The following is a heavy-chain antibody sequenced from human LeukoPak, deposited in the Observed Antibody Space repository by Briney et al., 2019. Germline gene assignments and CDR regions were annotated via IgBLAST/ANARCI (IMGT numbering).Heavy chain of an antibody. V-gene: IGHV3-74*01. Sequence: GGPLRLSCAASGFTFSSYWMHWVRQAPGKGLVWVSRINSDGSSTSYADSVKGRFTISRDNSKNTLYLQMNSLRAEDTAVYYCAREPPPGVTVTTYYYYYGMDVWGQGTTVTVSS. D-gene: IGHD4-17*01. CDR2: INSDGSST. J-gene: IGHJ6*02. CDR1: GFTFSSYW. CDR3: AREPPPGVTVTTYYYYYGMDV.